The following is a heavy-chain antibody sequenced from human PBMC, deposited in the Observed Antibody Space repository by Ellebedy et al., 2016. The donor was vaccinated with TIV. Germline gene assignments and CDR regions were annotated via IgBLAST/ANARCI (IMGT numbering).Heavy chain of an antibody. CDR1: GYTFTSYD. V-gene: IGHV1-8*01. CDR2: MNPKSGNT. CDR3: AREPSGVGWYDSAWFDP. Sequence: AASVKVSCKASGYTFTSYDINWVRQATGQGPEWMGWMNPKSGNTGYAQKFQGRVTMTRNTAISTAYMERSSLRSEGTAVYYCAREPSGVGWYDSAWFDPWGQGTLVTVSS. D-gene: IGHD6-19*01. J-gene: IGHJ5*02.